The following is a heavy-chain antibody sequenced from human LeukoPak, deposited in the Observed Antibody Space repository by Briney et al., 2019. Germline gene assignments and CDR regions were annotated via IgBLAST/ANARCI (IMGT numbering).Heavy chain of an antibody. CDR2: IYTSGST. CDR3: ARSRSRKVTPFDY. J-gene: IGHJ4*02. V-gene: IGHV4-4*09. D-gene: IGHD5-18*01. Sequence: KPSETLSLTCTVSGGSISTYYWSWIRQPPGKVLEWIGYIYTSGSTDYNPSLKSRVTISLDTSNNQFSLNLNSVTAADTAVYYCARSRSRKVTPFDYWGQGILVTVSS. CDR1: GGSISTYY.